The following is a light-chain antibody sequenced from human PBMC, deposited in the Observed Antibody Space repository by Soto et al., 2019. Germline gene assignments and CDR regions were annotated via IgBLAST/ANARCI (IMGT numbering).Light chain of an antibody. J-gene: IGKJ1*01. Sequence: EIVLTQSPGTLSLSPGERATLSCRASQTVGNKYLDWYQQKPGPAPRLLIYGASSRATVIPDRFSGSGSGTDFTLTISSLEPEDFAVYYCRQSATSPRTFGQGT. V-gene: IGKV3-20*01. CDR2: GAS. CDR1: QTVGNKY. CDR3: RQSATSPRT.